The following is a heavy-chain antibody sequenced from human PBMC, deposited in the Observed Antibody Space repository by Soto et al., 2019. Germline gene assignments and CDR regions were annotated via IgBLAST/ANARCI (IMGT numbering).Heavy chain of an antibody. J-gene: IGHJ5*01. V-gene: IGHV3-30*03. CDR2: ISYDGSDK. Sequence: QVQLVESGGGVVQPGRSLRLSCAASGFTISGHGMHWVRQAPGKGLEWLAVISYDGSDKFYGDSVKGRFTISRDNSKNTLYLQVNSRRYEDTAVYYCTIWGGIASPAYDGSGAPYDCWGHGTRVTVSS. CDR3: TIWGGIASPAYDGSGAPYDC. D-gene: IGHD3-10*01. CDR1: GFTISGHG.